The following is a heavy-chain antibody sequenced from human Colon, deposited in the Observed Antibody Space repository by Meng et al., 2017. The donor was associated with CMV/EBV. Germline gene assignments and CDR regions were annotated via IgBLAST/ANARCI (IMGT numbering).Heavy chain of an antibody. CDR2: IQFTGIT. Sequence: SETLSLTCNVSGGSISSGDYYWSWIRQPPGKGLEWIGYIQFTGITYYNPSLKSRVTISIDTSMSQFSLKLNSVTAADTAVYYCARDFRPFWSTYYDWFDPWGQGTLVTVSS. CDR1: GGSISSGDYY. D-gene: IGHD3-3*01. J-gene: IGHJ5*02. CDR3: ARDFRPFWSTYYDWFDP. V-gene: IGHV4-30-4*01.